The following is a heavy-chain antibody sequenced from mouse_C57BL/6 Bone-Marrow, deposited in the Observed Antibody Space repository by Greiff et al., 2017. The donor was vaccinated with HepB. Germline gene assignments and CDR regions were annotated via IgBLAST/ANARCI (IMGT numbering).Heavy chain of an antibody. CDR3: ARVYYGSIYGDFDV. CDR2: IDPSDSYT. D-gene: IGHD1-1*01. V-gene: IGHV1-50*01. Sequence: QVQLQQPGAELVKPGASVKLSCKASGYTFTSYWMQWVKQRPGQGLEWMGEIDPSDSYTNYNQKFKGKATLTVDTSSSTAYMQLSSLTSEDSAVYYFARVYYGSIYGDFDVWGTGTTVTVSS. J-gene: IGHJ1*03. CDR1: GYTFTSYW.